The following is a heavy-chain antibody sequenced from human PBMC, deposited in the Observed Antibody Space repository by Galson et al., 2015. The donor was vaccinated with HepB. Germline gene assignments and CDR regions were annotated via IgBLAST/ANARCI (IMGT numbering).Heavy chain of an antibody. D-gene: IGHD2-8*01. J-gene: IGHJ4*02. CDR3: ARGLYCTNGVCPLLFDY. CDR2: IYYSGST. Sequence: TLSLICTVSGGSISSGGYYWSWIRQHPGKGLEWIGYIYYSGSTYYNPSLKSRVTISVDTSKNQFSLKLSSVTAADTAVYYCARGLYCTNGVCPLLFDYWGQGTLVTVSS. V-gene: IGHV4-31*03. CDR1: GGSISSGGYY.